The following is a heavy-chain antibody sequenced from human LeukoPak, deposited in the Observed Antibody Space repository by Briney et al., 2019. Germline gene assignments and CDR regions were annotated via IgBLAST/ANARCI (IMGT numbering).Heavy chain of an antibody. J-gene: IGHJ4*02. CDR3: ARVSPLLNYFDY. CDR1: GGSVTSGSYY. Sequence: SETLSLTCTVSGGSVTSGSYYWGWIRQPPGKGLEWIGSIYHSGSTYYNPSLKSRVTISVDTSKNQFSLKLSSVTAADTAVYYCARVSPLLNYFDYWGQGTLVTVSS. V-gene: IGHV4-39*07. CDR2: IYHSGST.